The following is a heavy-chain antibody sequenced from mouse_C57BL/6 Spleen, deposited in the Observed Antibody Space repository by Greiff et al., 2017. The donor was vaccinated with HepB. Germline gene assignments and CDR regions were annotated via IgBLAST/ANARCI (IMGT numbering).Heavy chain of an antibody. J-gene: IGHJ3*01. Sequence: EVQLQQSGAELVRPGASVKLSCTASGFNIKDDYMHWVKQRPEQGLEWIGWIDPENGDTEYASKFQGKATITEDTSSNTAYLQLSSLTSEDTAVYCCTTTPTWDGFAYWGQGTLVTVSA. V-gene: IGHV14-4*01. CDR1: GFNIKDDY. D-gene: IGHD4-1*01. CDR3: TTTPTWDGFAY. CDR2: IDPENGDT.